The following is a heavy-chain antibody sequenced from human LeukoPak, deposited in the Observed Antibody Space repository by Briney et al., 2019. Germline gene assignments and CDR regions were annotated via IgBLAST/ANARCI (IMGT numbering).Heavy chain of an antibody. V-gene: IGHV1-2*06. Sequence: GASVKVSCKASEYTFTGYYMHWVRQAPGQGLEWMGRINPNSGGTNYAQKFQDRFTMTRDTSISTAYMELNSLRSEDTAVYYCARTAPYAGSWNAKANSYYFDYWGQGSLVTVSS. CDR2: INPNSGGT. CDR1: EYTFTGYY. CDR3: ARTAPYAGSWNAKANSYYFDY. D-gene: IGHD1-1*01. J-gene: IGHJ4*02.